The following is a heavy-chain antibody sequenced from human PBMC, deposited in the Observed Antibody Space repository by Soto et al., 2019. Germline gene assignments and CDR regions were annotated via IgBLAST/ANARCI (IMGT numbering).Heavy chain of an antibody. CDR2: IYWNDDK. CDR1: GFSLSTSGVG. CDR3: THSACGSDCWGWFDS. V-gene: IGHV2-5*01. D-gene: IGHD2-21*02. J-gene: IGHJ5*01. Sequence: QITLKESGPTLVKPTQTLTLTCTFSGFSLSTSGVGVGWIRQPPGKALEWLALIYWNDDKRYSPSLKSRLSITKDTSKNQVVLTMTNMDPVDTATYYCTHSACGSDCWGWFDSWGLGTLVTVSS.